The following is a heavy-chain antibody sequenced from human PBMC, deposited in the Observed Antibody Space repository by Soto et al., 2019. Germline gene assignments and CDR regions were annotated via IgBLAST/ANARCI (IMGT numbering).Heavy chain of an antibody. D-gene: IGHD4-17*01. J-gene: IGHJ5*02. Sequence: SETLSLTCTVSGGSISSGDYYWSWIRQPPGKGLEWIGYIYYSGSTYYNPSLKSRATISVDKSTNQFSLRLTSVTAADTAVYYCARGYGPTSWGQGTPVTVSS. CDR3: ARGYGPTS. V-gene: IGHV4-30-4*01. CDR1: GGSISSGDYY. CDR2: IYYSGST.